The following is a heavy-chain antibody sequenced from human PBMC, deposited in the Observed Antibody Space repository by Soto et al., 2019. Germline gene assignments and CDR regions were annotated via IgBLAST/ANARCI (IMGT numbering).Heavy chain of an antibody. CDR2: LSTSGST. CDR3: LRDQYSNGTRDY. Sequence: SDTLSLTCTVPGASISRYYWSWIRQPAGKGLEWIGRLSTSGSTNYNPSLKSRVTMSVDMSKNQFALKMKSVTAADTAVSYWLRDQYSNGTRDYWGQGLLVTGFS. CDR1: GASISRYY. V-gene: IGHV4-4*07. D-gene: IGHD4-4*01. J-gene: IGHJ4*02.